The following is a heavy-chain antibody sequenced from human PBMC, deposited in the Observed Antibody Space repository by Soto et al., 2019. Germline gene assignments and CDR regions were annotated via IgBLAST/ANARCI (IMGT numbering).Heavy chain of an antibody. D-gene: IGHD3-22*01. CDR3: AKDRSYDPRCYFPHFHYGMDL. V-gene: IGHV3-23*01. J-gene: IGHJ6*02. CDR1: GFTFSDYA. Sequence: DVQLLESGGGLAQPGGSLRLSCAASGFTFSDYAISWVRQAPGKGLEWVSVISVPGGNKYYAASVKGRFTISGDKSTNTVYLQMDGLRAEAAAVYYCAKDRSYDPRCYFPHFHYGMDLWGQGTTVTVS. CDR2: ISVPGGNK.